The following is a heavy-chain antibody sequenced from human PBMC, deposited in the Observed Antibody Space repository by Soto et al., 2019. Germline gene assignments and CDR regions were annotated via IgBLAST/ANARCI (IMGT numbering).Heavy chain of an antibody. CDR2: IYYSGGT. J-gene: IGHJ5*02. V-gene: IGHV4-61*08. CDR1: GAALSSGVYF. D-gene: IGHD6-19*01. CDR3: TREQSDNNYFDP. Sequence: SETLSLTCTVSGAALSSGVYFYTWFRQPPGKGLEWLGYIYYSGGTNYNPSLKSRVTISLDKSKSQFSLRLISVTAADTAVYYCTREQSDNNYFDPWGQGSMVTV.